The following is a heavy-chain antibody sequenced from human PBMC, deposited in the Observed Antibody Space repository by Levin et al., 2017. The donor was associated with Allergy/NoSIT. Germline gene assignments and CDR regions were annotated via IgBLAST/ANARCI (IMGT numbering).Heavy chain of an antibody. Sequence: GGSLRLSCAASGFTFSIYTMNWVRQAPGKGLEWISFISTNSAYIFYADSVRGRFTISRDNAKRSLYLQIDSLRDDDTAVYYCARGPEIWGQGPPVTVSS. CDR2: ISTNSAYI. CDR1: GFTFSIYT. J-gene: IGHJ4*02. CDR3: ARGPEI. V-gene: IGHV3-21*01.